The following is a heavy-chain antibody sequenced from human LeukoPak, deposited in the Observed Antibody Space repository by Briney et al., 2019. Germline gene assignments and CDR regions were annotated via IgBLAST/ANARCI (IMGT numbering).Heavy chain of an antibody. J-gene: IGHJ4*02. V-gene: IGHV4-39*01. D-gene: IGHD6-19*01. CDR2: IYSGGSA. CDR1: GGSISSSSYY. CDR3: ATPSSGWHSFDY. Sequence: SSETLSLTCTVSGGSISSSSYYWGWVRQPPGKGLEWIGSIYSGGSAYYKPSLKSRVTISVDTSRNQFSLKLSSVTAADTAVYYCATPSSGWHSFDYWGQGALVTVSS.